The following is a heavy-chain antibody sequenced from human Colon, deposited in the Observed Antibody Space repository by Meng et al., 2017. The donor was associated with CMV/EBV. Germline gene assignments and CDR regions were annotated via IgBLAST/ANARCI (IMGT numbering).Heavy chain of an antibody. Sequence: GSGFSFSAYNMNWVRQAPGKGLEWVSSSSVSSGYISYADSVKGRFIISRDNPKNTLYLQMNSLRAEDTAVYYCARGYDFWSGYYDYWGQGILVTVSS. CDR2: SSVSSGYI. CDR1: GFSFSAYN. V-gene: IGHV3-21*01. J-gene: IGHJ4*02. D-gene: IGHD3-3*01. CDR3: ARGYDFWSGYYDY.